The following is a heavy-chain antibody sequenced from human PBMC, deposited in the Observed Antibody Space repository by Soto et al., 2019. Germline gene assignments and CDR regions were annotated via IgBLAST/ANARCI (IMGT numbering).Heavy chain of an antibody. D-gene: IGHD2-15*01. Sequence: PAETLSLTCTVSGGSISSYYWSWIRQPPGKGLEWIGYIYYSGSTNYNPSLKSRVTISVDTSKNQFSLKLSSVTAADTAVYYCARLGYCSGGSCSLRYYYYMDVWGKGTTVTVSS. CDR3: ARLGYCSGGSCSLRYYYYMDV. CDR1: GGSISSYY. CDR2: IYYSGST. J-gene: IGHJ6*03. V-gene: IGHV4-59*08.